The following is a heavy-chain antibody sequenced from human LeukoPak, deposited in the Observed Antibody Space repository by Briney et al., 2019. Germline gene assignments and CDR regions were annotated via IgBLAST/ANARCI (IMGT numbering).Heavy chain of an antibody. Sequence: SETLSLTCAVYGGSFSGYYWSWIRQPPGKGLEWIGEINHSGSTNYNPSLKSRVPISVDTSKNQFSLKLSSVTAAGTAVYYCAREGGGYSYGYPQNYFDYWGQGTLVTVSS. CDR3: AREGGGYSYGYPQNYFDY. J-gene: IGHJ4*02. CDR1: GGSFSGYY. D-gene: IGHD5-18*01. CDR2: INHSGST. V-gene: IGHV4-34*01.